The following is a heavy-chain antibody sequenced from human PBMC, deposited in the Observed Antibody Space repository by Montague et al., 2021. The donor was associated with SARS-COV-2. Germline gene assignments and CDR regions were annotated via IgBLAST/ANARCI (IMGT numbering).Heavy chain of an antibody. CDR1: GFIFSSYS. CDR3: VRDPHALDY. Sequence: SLSLSCAASGFIFSSYSMNWVRQAPGKGLEWVSYISKTITTTYYADSVRGRFTISRDNVKDSLYLQMDSLRDEDTAMYYCVRDPHALDYWGHGTLVTVSS. CDR2: ISKTITTT. V-gene: IGHV3-48*02. J-gene: IGHJ4*01.